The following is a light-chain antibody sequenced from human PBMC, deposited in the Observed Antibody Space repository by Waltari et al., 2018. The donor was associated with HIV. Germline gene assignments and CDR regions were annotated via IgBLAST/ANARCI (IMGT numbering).Light chain of an antibody. J-gene: IGKJ2*01. CDR3: QEYDNLPMYT. V-gene: IGKV1-33*01. CDR1: QDISNY. Sequence: DIQMTQSPSSLSASVGDRVTITCQASQDISNYLNWYQQKPGQAPKLLIYDASHLEIWVPSRFIGSGSGTDFTFTISSLQSEAIATYYCQEYDNLPMYTFGQGTKVEIK. CDR2: DAS.